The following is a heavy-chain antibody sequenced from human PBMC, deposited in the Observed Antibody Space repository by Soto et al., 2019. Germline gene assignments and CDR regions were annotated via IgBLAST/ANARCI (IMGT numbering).Heavy chain of an antibody. V-gene: IGHV3-64*01. CDR2: ISSNGGST. Sequence: GGFLRLSCAASGFTFSSYAMHWVRQAPGKGLEYVSAISSNGGSTYYANSVKGRFTISRDNSKNTLYLQMGSLRAEDMAVYYCARDDCSSTSCSSSFDPWGQGTLVTVSS. CDR1: GFTFSSYA. D-gene: IGHD2-2*01. J-gene: IGHJ5*02. CDR3: ARDDCSSTSCSSSFDP.